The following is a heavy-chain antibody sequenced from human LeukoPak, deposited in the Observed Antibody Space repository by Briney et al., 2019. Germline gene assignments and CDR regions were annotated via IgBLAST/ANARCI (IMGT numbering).Heavy chain of an antibody. Sequence: SETLSLTCAVSGGSVSSGGYSWSWIRQPPGKGLEWIGYVYHSGSTYYDPSLKSRVTISVDRSKNQFSLKLSSVTAADTAVYYCARGTIDYYDSSGYLEGYYFDYWGQGTLVTVSS. CDR1: GGSVSSGGYS. CDR3: ARGTIDYYDSSGYLEGYYFDY. J-gene: IGHJ4*02. CDR2: VYHSGST. V-gene: IGHV4-30-2*01. D-gene: IGHD3-22*01.